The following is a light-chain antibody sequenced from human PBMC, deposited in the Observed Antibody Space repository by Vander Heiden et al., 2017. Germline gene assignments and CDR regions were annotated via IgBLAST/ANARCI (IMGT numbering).Light chain of an antibody. CDR3: QQYGNSPPYT. Sequence: EIVLTQSPGTLSLSPGERATLSCRATQSVSSSYLAWYQQKPGQAPRLLIYAASSRATGMPDRFSGSGCGGDFSLTISRLEPEDVAVYYCQQYGNSPPYTFGQGTKLEIK. J-gene: IGKJ2*01. CDR1: QSVSSSY. CDR2: AAS. V-gene: IGKV3-20*01.